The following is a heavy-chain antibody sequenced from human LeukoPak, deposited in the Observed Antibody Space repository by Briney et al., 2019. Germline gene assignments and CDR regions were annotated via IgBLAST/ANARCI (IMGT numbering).Heavy chain of an antibody. J-gene: IGHJ6*02. D-gene: IGHD6-13*01. CDR1: GFIFSSYS. V-gene: IGHV3-23*01. CDR2: ITGSGGNT. CDR3: AKAASSSWPSYYYGMDV. Sequence: GGSLRLSCAASGFIFSSYSMSWVRQAPGKGLEWVSVITGSGGNTYYADSVKGRFTISKDNSKNTVYLQMSSLRVDDTAVYYCAKAASSSWPSYYYGMDVWGQGTTVTVS.